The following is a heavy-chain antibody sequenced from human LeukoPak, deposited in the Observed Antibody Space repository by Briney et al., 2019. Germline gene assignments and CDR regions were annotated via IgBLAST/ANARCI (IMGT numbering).Heavy chain of an antibody. CDR2: INHSGST. CDR3: ARHGVDTAMVYYYYYYGMDV. J-gene: IGHJ6*02. D-gene: IGHD5-18*01. V-gene: IGHV4-34*01. CDR1: GGSFSGYY. Sequence: PSETLSLTCAVYGGSFSGYYWSWIRQPPGKGLEWIGEINHSGSTNYNPSLKSRVTISVDTSKNQFSLKLSSVTAADTAVYYCARHGVDTAMVYYYYYYGMDVWGQGTTVTVSS.